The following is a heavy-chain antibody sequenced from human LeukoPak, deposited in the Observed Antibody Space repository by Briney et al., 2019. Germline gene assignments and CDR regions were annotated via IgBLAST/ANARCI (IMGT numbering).Heavy chain of an antibody. V-gene: IGHV4-39*01. CDR2: IYFSGST. J-gene: IGHJ4*02. Sequence: IPSETLSLTCTVSGASISSRSYYWGWIRQPPGKGLEWIGSIYFSGSTYYNPSLKSRVSISVDTSTNQFSLKLSSVTAADTAVYYCARLVRQVVMEYYFDTWGQGTLVTVSS. D-gene: IGHD3-10*01. CDR3: ARLVRQVVMEYYFDT. CDR1: GASISSRSYY.